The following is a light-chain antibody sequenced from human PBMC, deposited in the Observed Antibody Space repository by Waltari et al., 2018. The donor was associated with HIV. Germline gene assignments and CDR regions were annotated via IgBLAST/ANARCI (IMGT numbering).Light chain of an antibody. V-gene: IGKV3-20*01. CDR3: QRYGRSRT. Sequence: IVSTQSPGTLSLSPGEKATLSCRASQSVSSTSLAWYQQKPGQSPRLLIYSASTRANGIPDRFSGSGSGTDFSLTISRLEPEDFAVYYCQRYGRSRTFGQGTKVEIK. CDR1: QSVSSTS. CDR2: SAS. J-gene: IGKJ1*01.